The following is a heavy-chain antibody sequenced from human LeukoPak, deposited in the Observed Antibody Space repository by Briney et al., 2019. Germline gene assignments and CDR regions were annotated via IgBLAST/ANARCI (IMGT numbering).Heavy chain of an antibody. CDR2: VSGGGPTT. Sequence: GGSLRLSCEASGFTFSTYGMSWVRQGPGKGLEWVSAVSGGGPTTYYADSMKGRFTISRDNSKNTVYLQLNNLRAEDTAVYYCAKRYSGSPFYYMDVWGKGTTVTVAS. J-gene: IGHJ6*03. V-gene: IGHV3-23*01. D-gene: IGHD3-10*01. CDR1: GFTFSTYG. CDR3: AKRYSGSPFYYMDV.